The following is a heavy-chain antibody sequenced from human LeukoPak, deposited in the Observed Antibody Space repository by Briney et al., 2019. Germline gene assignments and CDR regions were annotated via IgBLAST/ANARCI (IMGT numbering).Heavy chain of an antibody. D-gene: IGHD3-10*01. CDR2: INPNSGGT. CDR3: ARDVGGGFGY. V-gene: IGHV1-2*02. CDR1: EYTFTGYY. Sequence: ASVKVSCKASEYTFTGYYMHWVRQAPGQGLEWMGWINPNSGGTNYAQKFQGRVTMTRDTSISTAYMELSSLRSEDTAVYYCARDVGGGFGYWGQGTLVTVSS. J-gene: IGHJ4*02.